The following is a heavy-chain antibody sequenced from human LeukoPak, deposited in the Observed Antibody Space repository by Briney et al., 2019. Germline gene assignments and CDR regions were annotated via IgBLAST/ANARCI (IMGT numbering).Heavy chain of an antibody. D-gene: IGHD2-2*01. CDR3: ASRYCSSTSCYEYYYYGMDV. J-gene: IGHJ6*02. Sequence: GGSLRLSCAASGFTFSSYAMSWVRQAPGKGLEWVSAISGSGGSTYYADSVKGRFTISRDNSKNTLYLQMNSLRAEDTAVYYCASRYCSSTSCYEYYYYGMDVWGQGTTVTVSS. CDR2: ISGSGGST. CDR1: GFTFSSYA. V-gene: IGHV3-23*01.